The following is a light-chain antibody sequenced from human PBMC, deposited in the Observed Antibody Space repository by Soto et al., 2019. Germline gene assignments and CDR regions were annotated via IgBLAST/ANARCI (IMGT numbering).Light chain of an antibody. V-gene: IGKV3-20*01. CDR1: QSVSSNY. J-gene: IGKJ1*01. CDR3: HQYGSSPWT. Sequence: EVVMTQSPATLSVSPGERGALSCRASQSVSSNYVAWYQQKPGQAPRLLISGASNRATGTPDRFRGSGSGTDFTLTISRLEPEDFAVYYCHQYGSSPWTFGQGTKVDIK. CDR2: GAS.